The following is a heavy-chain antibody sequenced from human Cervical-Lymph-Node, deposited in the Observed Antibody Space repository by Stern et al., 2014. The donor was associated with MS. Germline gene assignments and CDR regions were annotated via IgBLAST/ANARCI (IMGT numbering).Heavy chain of an antibody. D-gene: IGHD3-22*01. CDR2: ISAYNGNT. CDR3: ARGLLSSENAFDI. V-gene: IGHV1-18*01. CDR1: GYTFTSYG. J-gene: IGHJ3*02. Sequence: VQLAQSGGDVMKPGASVKLSWTASGYTFTSYGMSWVRQAPGQGLEWMGWISAYNGNTNYAQKLQGSVTMTTDTSTSTAYMELRSLRSDDTAVYYCARGLLSSENAFDIWGQGTMVTVSS.